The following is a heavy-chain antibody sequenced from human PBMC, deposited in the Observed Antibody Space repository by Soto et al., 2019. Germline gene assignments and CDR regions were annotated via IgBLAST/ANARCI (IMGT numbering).Heavy chain of an antibody. CDR3: ARSIKGGPDDAFDI. Sequence: GGSLRLSCAASGFTFSSYARHWVRQAPGKGLEYVSAISSNGGSTYYADSVKGRFTISRDNSKNTLYLQMGSLRAEDMAVYYCARSIKGGPDDAFDIWGQGTMVTVSS. D-gene: IGHD2-15*01. J-gene: IGHJ3*02. CDR2: ISSNGGST. CDR1: GFTFSSYA. V-gene: IGHV3-64*02.